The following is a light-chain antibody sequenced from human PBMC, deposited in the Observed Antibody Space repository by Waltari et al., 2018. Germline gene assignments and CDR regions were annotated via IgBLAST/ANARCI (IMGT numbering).Light chain of an antibody. V-gene: IGKV3-15*01. CDR2: RAS. CDR3: QQYNIWPWT. CDR1: QSASTS. J-gene: IGKJ1*01. Sequence: ELVMTQSPATLSVSPGERASLSCRASQSASTSLAWYQQTPGQAPRLPIYRASTRAAGNPDRFSGSGSGTEFTLTISSLQSEDSAIYYCQQYNIWPWTFGQGTKVDIK.